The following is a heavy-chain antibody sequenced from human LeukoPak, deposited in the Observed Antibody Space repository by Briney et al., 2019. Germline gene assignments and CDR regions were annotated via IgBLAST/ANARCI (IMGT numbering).Heavy chain of an antibody. Sequence: ASVKVSCKASGYTFTGYYMHWVRQAPGQGLEWMGWINPNSGGTNYAQKFLGRVTMTRDTSISTAYMELSRLRSDDTAVYYCARDLSGQQLGMDVWGQGTTVTVSS. CDR2: INPNSGGT. V-gene: IGHV1-2*02. J-gene: IGHJ6*02. CDR3: ARDLSGQQLGMDV. CDR1: GYTFTGYY. D-gene: IGHD6-13*01.